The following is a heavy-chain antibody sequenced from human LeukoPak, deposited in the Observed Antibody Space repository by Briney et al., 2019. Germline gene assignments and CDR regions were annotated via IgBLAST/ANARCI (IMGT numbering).Heavy chain of an antibody. J-gene: IGHJ4*02. CDR2: ISGSGGST. D-gene: IGHD7-27*01. V-gene: IGHV3-23*01. Sequence: GGSLRLSCAASGFTFSTYTMNWVRQAPGKGLEWVSAISGSGGSTYYADSVKGRFTISRDNSKNTLYLQMNSLRAEDTAVYYCAKGILGIFDYWGQGTLVTVSS. CDR3: AKGILGIFDY. CDR1: GFTFSTYT.